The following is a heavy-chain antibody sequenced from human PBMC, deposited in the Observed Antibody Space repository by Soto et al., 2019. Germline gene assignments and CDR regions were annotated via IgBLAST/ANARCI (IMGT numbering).Heavy chain of an antibody. J-gene: IGHJ4*02. CDR1: GQSFSGHS. Sequence: EQLQQWGAGLVKPSETLSLSCAVYGQSFSGHSWAWIRQPPGTGLEWIGEINESGSTYYNPSLKSRVTISTDTSKNQFSLKLSSVSAADTGAYFCARGSGIVALPGELEDVKYDYWGQGTLVNVSS. CDR3: ARGSGIVALPGELEDVKYDY. V-gene: IGHV4-34*01. D-gene: IGHD1-1*01. CDR2: INESGST.